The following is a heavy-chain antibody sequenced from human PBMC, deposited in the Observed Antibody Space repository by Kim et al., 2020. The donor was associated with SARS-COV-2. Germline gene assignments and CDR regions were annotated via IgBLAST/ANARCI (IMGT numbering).Heavy chain of an antibody. J-gene: IGHJ6*03. CDR2: ISGDGGST. D-gene: IGHD3-3*01. Sequence: GGSLRLSCAASGFTFDDYAMHWVRQAPGKGLEWVSLISGDGGSTYYADSVKGRFTISRDNSKNSLYLQMNSLRTEDTALYYCAKDRRTYYDFWSGPMMGYHYYYYMDVWGKGTTVTVSS. CDR1: GFTFDDYA. CDR3: AKDRRTYYDFWSGPMMGYHYYYYMDV. V-gene: IGHV3-43*02.